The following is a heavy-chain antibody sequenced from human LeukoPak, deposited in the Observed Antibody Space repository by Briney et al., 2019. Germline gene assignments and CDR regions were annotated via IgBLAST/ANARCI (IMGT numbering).Heavy chain of an antibody. V-gene: IGHV3-30*18. CDR2: ISYDGSNK. Sequence: PGGSLRLSCAASGFTFSSYGMPWVRQAPGKGLEWVAVISYDGSNKYYADSVKGRFTISRDNSKNTLYLQMNSLRAEDTAVYYCAKDPYYDFWSGNYYYYGMDVWGQGTTVTVSS. CDR3: AKDPYYDFWSGNYYYYGMDV. D-gene: IGHD3-3*01. J-gene: IGHJ6*02. CDR1: GFTFSSYG.